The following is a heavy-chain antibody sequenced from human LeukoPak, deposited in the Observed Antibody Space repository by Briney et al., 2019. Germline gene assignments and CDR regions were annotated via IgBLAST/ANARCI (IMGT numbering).Heavy chain of an antibody. CDR2: VYHTGST. J-gene: IGHJ5*02. CDR3: ARESSSSTYNWFDP. CDR1: GYSISSDCY. Sequence: SETLSLTCIVSGYSISSDCYWGWIRQPPGKGLEWIGSVYHTGSTYYNPSLKSRVTISADTSKNQFSLKLSSVTAADTAVYYCARESSSSTYNWFDPWGQGTLVTVSS. V-gene: IGHV4-38-2*02. D-gene: IGHD6-6*01.